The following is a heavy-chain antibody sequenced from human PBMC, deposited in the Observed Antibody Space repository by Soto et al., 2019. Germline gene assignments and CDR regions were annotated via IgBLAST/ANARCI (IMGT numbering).Heavy chain of an antibody. CDR3: ARGKYSSPRGGLDV. V-gene: IGHV4-34*01. J-gene: IGHJ6*02. CDR1: GGSFSGYY. CDR2: INHSGST. Sequence: PSETLSLTCAVYGGSFSGYYWNWIRQPPGKGLEWIGEINHSGSTNYNPSLKSRVTISVDTSKNQFSLKLSSVTAADSALYYCARGKYSSPRGGLDVWGQGTPVTVSS. D-gene: IGHD4-4*01.